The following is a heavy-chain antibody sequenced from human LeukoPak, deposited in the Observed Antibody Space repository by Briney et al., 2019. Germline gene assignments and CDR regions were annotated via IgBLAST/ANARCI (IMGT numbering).Heavy chain of an antibody. D-gene: IGHD3-3*01. CDR3: AVTNYDFWSGPENWFDP. CDR1: GYSFTSYW. Sequence: GGSLKISCKGSGYSFTSYWIGWVRQMPGKGLEWMGMIYPGDSDTRYSPSFQGQVTISADKSISTAYLLSSSLKASDTAMYYCAVTNYDFWSGPENWFDPWGQGTLVTVSS. J-gene: IGHJ5*02. V-gene: IGHV5-51*01. CDR2: IYPGDSDT.